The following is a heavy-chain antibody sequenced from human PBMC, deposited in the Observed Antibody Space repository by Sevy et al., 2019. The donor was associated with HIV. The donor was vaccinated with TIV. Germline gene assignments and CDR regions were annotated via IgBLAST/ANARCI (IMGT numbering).Heavy chain of an antibody. CDR2: ISSSSSYI. D-gene: IGHD3-22*01. V-gene: IGHV3-21*01. CDR1: GFTFSSYS. CDR3: ARDRYYYDSSGRYDAFDI. Sequence: GGSLRLSCAASGFTFSSYSMNWVRQAPGKGLEWVSSISSSSSYIYYAASVKGRFTISRDNAKNSLYLQMNSLRAEDTAVYYCARDRYYYDSSGRYDAFDIWGQGTMVTVSS. J-gene: IGHJ3*02.